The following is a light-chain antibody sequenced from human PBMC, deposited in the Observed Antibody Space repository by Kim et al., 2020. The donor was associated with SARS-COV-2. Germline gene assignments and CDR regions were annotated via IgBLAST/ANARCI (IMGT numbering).Light chain of an antibody. J-gene: IGKJ5*01. CDR3: QQYNAPPFT. V-gene: IGKV1-33*01. CDR1: EDVSDY. CDR2: DAA. Sequence: ASVGDIVTIPCQASEDVSDYFNWYHQKPGEAPKVLIRDAANMESGVPSRFSRGGYGTEFSLTISSVQPEDMGTYYCQQYNAPPFTFVQGTRLEIK.